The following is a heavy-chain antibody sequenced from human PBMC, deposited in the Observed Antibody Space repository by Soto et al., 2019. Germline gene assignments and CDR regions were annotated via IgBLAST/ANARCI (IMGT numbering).Heavy chain of an antibody. CDR3: ARGDTHMITGMDSFDI. CDR1: GFRFRRYG. Sequence: GESLRVACAASGFRFRRYGMNWVRHAPGKGLEWVANIKQDGTEKNYVDSVKGRFTISRDNARNSLYLQMDSLRAEDTAVYFCARGDTHMITGMDSFDIWGQGTMVTVSS. J-gene: IGHJ3*02. V-gene: IGHV3-7*01. D-gene: IGHD3-16*01. CDR2: IKQDGTEK.